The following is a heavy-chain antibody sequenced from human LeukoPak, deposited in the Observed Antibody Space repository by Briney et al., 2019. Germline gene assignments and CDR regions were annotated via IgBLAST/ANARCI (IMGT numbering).Heavy chain of an antibody. CDR2: IKQDGSEK. V-gene: IGHV3-7*04. J-gene: IGHJ4*02. Sequence: PGGSLRLSCAASGFTFSSYWMSWVRQAPGKGLEWVANIKQDGSEKYYVDSVKGRFTISRDNSMSTLFLQMNSLRAVDTAVYYCARGGPTTVTTFLNYWGQGTLVTVSS. CDR1: GFTFSSYW. D-gene: IGHD4-17*01. CDR3: ARGGPTTVTTFLNY.